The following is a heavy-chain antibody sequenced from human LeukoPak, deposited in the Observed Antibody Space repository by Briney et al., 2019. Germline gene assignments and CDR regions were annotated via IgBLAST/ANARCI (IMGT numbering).Heavy chain of an antibody. V-gene: IGHV1-8*01. Sequence: ASVKVSCKASGYTFTSYDINWVRQATGQGLEWMGWMNPNSGNTGYAQKFQGRVTMTRNTSISTAYMELSSLRSEDTAVYYCARGVTPTYYYGSGSHNWFDHWGQGTLVTVSS. CDR3: ARGVTPTYYYGSGSHNWFDH. J-gene: IGHJ5*02. CDR1: GYTFTSYD. D-gene: IGHD3-10*01. CDR2: MNPNSGNT.